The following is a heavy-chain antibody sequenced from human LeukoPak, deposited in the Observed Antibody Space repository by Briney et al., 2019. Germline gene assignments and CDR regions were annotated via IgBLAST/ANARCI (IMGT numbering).Heavy chain of an antibody. Sequence: SGGSLRLSCAASGFIFSDYGMLWVRQAPGKGLEWVSFIRSDGGQEFYADSVKGRFTISRDNSKNTLYLQMNNLRPEDTAIYYCAKDQAGGWGQGTLVTVSS. V-gene: IGHV3-30*02. J-gene: IGHJ4*02. D-gene: IGHD4-23*01. CDR2: IRSDGGQE. CDR1: GFIFSDYG. CDR3: AKDQAGG.